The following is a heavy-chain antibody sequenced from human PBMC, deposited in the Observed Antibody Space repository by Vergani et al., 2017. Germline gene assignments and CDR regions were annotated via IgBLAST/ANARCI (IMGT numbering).Heavy chain of an antibody. CDR2: IKSDRSIT. D-gene: IGHD2-2*02. CDR1: GFSFNSYW. CDR3: VRDRGLCAGGRCYTEAWDY. V-gene: IGHV3-74*03. Sequence: DVHLAESGGGFFQPGGSLRLSCSASGFSFNSYWMHWVRQVPGKGLLRVSRIKSDRSITAYADSVKGRFTISRDNAQNTLYLQVRSLRLEDTGVYHCVRDRGLCAGGRCYTEAWDYWGQGTPVTVSS. J-gene: IGHJ4*02.